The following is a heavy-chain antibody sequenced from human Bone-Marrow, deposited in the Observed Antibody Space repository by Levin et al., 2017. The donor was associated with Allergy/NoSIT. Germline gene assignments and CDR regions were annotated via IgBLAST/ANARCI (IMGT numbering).Heavy chain of an antibody. V-gene: IGHV4-59*01. CDR2: IHYSGST. D-gene: IGHD2-15*01. CDR1: GGPISGYY. Sequence: PSETLSLTCAVSGGPISGYYWSWMRQPPGRGLEYVGYIHYSGSTNYNPSLKSRVTVSLDTSKNQFSLKLSSVTAADTAVYYCARLGFCLGSHCLDDYWGQGTLVTVSS. J-gene: IGHJ4*02. CDR3: ARLGFCLGSHCLDDY.